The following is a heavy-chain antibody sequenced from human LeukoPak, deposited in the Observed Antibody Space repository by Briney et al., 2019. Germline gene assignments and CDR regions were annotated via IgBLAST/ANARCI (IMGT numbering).Heavy chain of an antibody. D-gene: IGHD5-24*01. CDR1: GFTFSTSW. V-gene: IGHV3-23*01. Sequence: GGSLRLSCAASGFTFSTSWMNWVRQAPGKGLEWVSSISGSGDDPSYADSVKGRFTISRDNSRNTLYLQMNSLRAEDTAVYYCAKQFVDIWGQGTLVTVSS. J-gene: IGHJ5*02. CDR3: AKQFVDI. CDR2: ISGSGDDP.